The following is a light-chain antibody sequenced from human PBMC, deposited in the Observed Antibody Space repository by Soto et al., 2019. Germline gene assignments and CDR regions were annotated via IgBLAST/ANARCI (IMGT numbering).Light chain of an antibody. J-gene: IGKJ4*01. V-gene: IGKV4-1*01. CDR3: QQYYTLPLT. Sequence: DIVMTQSPDSLAMSLGERATINCKSSQSVLFTTNNKNFLAWYQQKPGQPPKLLTYWASTRASGVPDRFTASGSGTDFTLTISSLQAEDVAVYYCQQYYTLPLTFGGGTRVELK. CDR2: WAS. CDR1: QSVLFTTNNKNF.